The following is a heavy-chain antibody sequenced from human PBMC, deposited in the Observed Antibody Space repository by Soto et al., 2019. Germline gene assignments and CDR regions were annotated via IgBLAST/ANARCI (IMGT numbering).Heavy chain of an antibody. Sequence: ETLSLTCTVSGGSISSYYWSWIRQPPGKGLEWVGRIKSKADGGTTDYAAPVKGRFTISRDDSKNTLFLQMNSLKTEDTAVYYCTTPGYSSTILGGYWSQGTVVTVSS. CDR1: GGSISSYY. J-gene: IGHJ4*02. CDR2: IKSKADGGTT. CDR3: TTPGYSSTILGGY. D-gene: IGHD6-13*01. V-gene: IGHV3-15*01.